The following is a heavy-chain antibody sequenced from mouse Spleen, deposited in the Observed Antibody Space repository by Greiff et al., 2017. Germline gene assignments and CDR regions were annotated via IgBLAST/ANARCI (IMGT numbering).Heavy chain of an antibody. CDR3: ARWDYDYDLYAMDY. Sequence: QVQLQQSGAELAKPGASVKLSCKASGYTFTSYWMHWVKQRPGQGLEWIGYINPSSGYTKYNQKLKDKATLTADKSSSTAYMQLSSLTYDDSAVYYCARWDYDYDLYAMDYWGQGTSATVSS. CDR2: INPSSGYT. D-gene: IGHD2-4*01. V-gene: IGHV1-7*01. CDR1: GYTFTSYW. J-gene: IGHJ4*01.